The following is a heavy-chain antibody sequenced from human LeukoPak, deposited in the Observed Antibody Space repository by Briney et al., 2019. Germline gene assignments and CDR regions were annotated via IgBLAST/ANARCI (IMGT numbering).Heavy chain of an antibody. V-gene: IGHV1-69*06. CDR3: LIQLWPLDV. CDR2: IIPIFGTA. Sequence: SVKVPCKASRGTYCSYAISWVRQAPGQGLEWMGGIIPIFGTANYAQKFQGRVTITADKSTSTAYMELSSLRSEDTAVYYCLIQLWPLDVWGQGTTVTVSS. CDR1: RGTYCSYA. J-gene: IGHJ6*02. D-gene: IGHD5-18*01.